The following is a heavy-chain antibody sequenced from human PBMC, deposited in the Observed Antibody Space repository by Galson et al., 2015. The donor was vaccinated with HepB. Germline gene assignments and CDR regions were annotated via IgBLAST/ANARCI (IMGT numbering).Heavy chain of an antibody. V-gene: IGHV4-31*03. CDR1: GGSISSGGYY. CDR2: FYYSGST. J-gene: IGHJ5*02. CDR3: AREDLLWSYWFDP. Sequence: SLTCTVSGGSISSGGYYWSWIRQHPGKGLEWIGYFYYSGSTYYNPSLKSRVTISVDTSKNQFSLKLSSVTAADTAVYYCAREDLLWSYWFDPWGQGTLVTVSS. D-gene: IGHD3-10*01.